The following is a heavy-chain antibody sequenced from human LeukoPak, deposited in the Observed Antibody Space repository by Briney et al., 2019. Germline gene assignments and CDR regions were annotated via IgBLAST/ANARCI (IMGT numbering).Heavy chain of an antibody. D-gene: IGHD3-22*01. CDR3: ARDRGWRSSGYYLYHFDY. CDR1: GFNFGNYG. J-gene: IGHJ4*02. V-gene: IGHV3-7*01. CDR2: IKHNGGEK. Sequence: GGSLRLSCTASGFNFGNYGMSWVRQAPGKGLEWVASIKHNGGEKYYVDSVKGRFTISRDNAKNSLYLEMSSLRVEDTAVYYCARDRGWRSSGYYLYHFDYWGQGTLVTFAS.